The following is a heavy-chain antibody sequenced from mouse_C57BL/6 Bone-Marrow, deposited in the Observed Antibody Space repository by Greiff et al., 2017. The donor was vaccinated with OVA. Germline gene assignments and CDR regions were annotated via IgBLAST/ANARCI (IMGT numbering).Heavy chain of an antibody. CDR3: ARCSYGSSYRYWYFDV. CDR2: IHPNSGST. CDR1: GYTFTSYW. D-gene: IGHD1-1*01. J-gene: IGHJ1*03. V-gene: IGHV1-64*01. Sequence: QVQLQQPGAELVKPGASVKLSCKASGYTFTSYWMHWVKPRPGQGLEWIGMIHPNSGSTNYNEKFKSKATLTVDKSSSTAYMQLSSLTSEDSAVYYCARCSYGSSYRYWYFDVCGTGTTVTVSS.